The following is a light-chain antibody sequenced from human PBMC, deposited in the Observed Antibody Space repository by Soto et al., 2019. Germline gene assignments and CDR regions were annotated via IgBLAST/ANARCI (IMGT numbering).Light chain of an antibody. CDR2: DAS. Sequence: FVFTQSPSTLSLSPGERGTLSCGASQSVSSSYVAWYQHKPGLAPRLLIHDASNRATGIPARFSGSGSGTEFTLTISSLQSEDFAVYYCQQYNNWLRTFGQGTKVDIK. CDR3: QQYNNWLRT. J-gene: IGKJ1*01. CDR1: QSVSSSY. V-gene: IGKV3D-20*01.